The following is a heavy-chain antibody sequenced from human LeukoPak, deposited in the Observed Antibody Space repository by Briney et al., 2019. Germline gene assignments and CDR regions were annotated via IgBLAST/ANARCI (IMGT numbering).Heavy chain of an antibody. CDR3: AREGPLDY. V-gene: IGHV3-74*01. J-gene: IGHJ4*02. CDR1: GFTFSKYW. CDR2: INTDGTVT. Sequence: PGGSLRLSCAASGFTFSKYWMLWVRQAPGKGLESVSRINTDGTVTTYADSVKGRFIVSRDNARNTLFLQMNSLRDEDTAVYYCAREGPLDYWGQGTLVTVSS.